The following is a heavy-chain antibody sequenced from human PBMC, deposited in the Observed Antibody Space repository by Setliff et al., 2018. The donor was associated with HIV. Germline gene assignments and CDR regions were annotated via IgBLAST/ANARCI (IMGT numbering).Heavy chain of an antibody. CDR2: INQDGNQI. D-gene: IGHD6-13*01. J-gene: IGHJ4*01. V-gene: IGHV3-7*01. CDR3: ARGGASSLPLDY. Sequence: GGSLRLSCAASGFIFSTNWMSWVRQAPGKGPEWVANINQDGNQIYYLQSVKGRFTISRDNAKNSLYLQMNSLRVEDTAIYYCARGGASSLPLDYWGHGTLVTV. CDR1: GFIFSTNW.